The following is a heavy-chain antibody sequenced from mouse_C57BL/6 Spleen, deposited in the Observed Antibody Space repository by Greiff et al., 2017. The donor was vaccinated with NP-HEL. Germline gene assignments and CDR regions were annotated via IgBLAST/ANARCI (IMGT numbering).Heavy chain of an antibody. V-gene: IGHV10-1*01. CDR1: GFSFNTYA. J-gene: IGHJ4*01. CDR2: IRSKSNNYAT. D-gene: IGHD1-1*01. Sequence: EAGGGLVQPKGSLKLSCAASGFSFNTYAMNWVRQAPGKGLEWVARIRSKSNNYATYYADSVKDRFTISRDDSESMLYLQMNNLKTEDTAMYYCVRGSTVVAPMDYWGQGTSVTVSS. CDR3: VRGSTVVAPMDY.